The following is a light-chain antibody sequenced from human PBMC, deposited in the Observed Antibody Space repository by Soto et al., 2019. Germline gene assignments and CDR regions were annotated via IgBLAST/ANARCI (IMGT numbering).Light chain of an antibody. CDR1: QGISSY. Sequence: DIQLTQSPSFLSASVGDRVTITCLASQGISSYLAWYQQKPGKAPKLLIYAASTLQSGVPSRFSGSGFGTAFTLPISTPQPEDVATYYCQQLNSYPLTFGGGTKVEIK. J-gene: IGKJ4*01. V-gene: IGKV1-9*01. CDR2: AAS. CDR3: QQLNSYPLT.